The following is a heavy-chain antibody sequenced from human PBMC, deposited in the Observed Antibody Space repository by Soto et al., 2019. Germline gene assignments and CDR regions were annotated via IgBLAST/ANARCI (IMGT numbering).Heavy chain of an antibody. J-gene: IGHJ4*02. CDR3: ERHSTWLLLSDY. CDR1: GGSISSYY. D-gene: IGHD3-22*01. CDR2: IYYSGST. Sequence: SETLSLTCTVSGGSISSYYWSWIRQPPGKGLEWIGYIYYSGSTNYNPSLKSRVTISVDTSKNQFSLKLGSVTASDTAVYFCERHSTWLLLSDYWGQGTLVTVSS. V-gene: IGHV4-59*08.